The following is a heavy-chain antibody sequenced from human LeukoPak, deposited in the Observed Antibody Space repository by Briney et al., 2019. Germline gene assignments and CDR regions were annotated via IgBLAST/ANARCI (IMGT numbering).Heavy chain of an antibody. CDR3: ARGGTGYSSGWYDEWVRWAIDY. D-gene: IGHD6-19*01. Sequence: SVKVSCKASGYTFSSYAISWVRQAPGQGLEWMGGIIPIFGTANYAQKFQGRVTITADESTSTAYMELSSLRSEDTAVYYCARGGTGYSSGWYDEWVRWAIDYWGQGTLVTVSS. J-gene: IGHJ4*02. CDR2: IIPIFGTA. CDR1: GYTFSSYA. V-gene: IGHV1-69*13.